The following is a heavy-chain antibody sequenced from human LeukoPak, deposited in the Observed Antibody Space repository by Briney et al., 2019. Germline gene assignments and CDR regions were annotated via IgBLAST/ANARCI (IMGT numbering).Heavy chain of an antibody. CDR2: ISGSGGST. Sequence: GGSLRLSCAASGFTFSSYAMSWVRQAPGKGLEWVSAISGSGGSTYYADSVKGRFTVSRDNAKNSLYLQMDSLRADDAAVFYCARGGIGDGNYFDNWGQGTLVTVSS. CDR3: ARGGIGDGNYFDN. V-gene: IGHV3-23*01. CDR1: GFTFSSYA. J-gene: IGHJ4*02. D-gene: IGHD3-16*01.